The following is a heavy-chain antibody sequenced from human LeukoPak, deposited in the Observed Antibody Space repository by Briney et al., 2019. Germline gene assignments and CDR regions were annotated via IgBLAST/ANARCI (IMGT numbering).Heavy chain of an antibody. Sequence: ASVKVSCKASGYTFTGYYMHWVRQAPGQGLEGMGWISAYNGNTNYAQKLQGRVTMTTDTSTSTAYMELRSLRSDDTAVYYCARVPGSSWPEVHWGQGTLVTVSS. J-gene: IGHJ4*02. CDR3: ARVPGSSWPEVH. CDR1: GYTFTGYY. V-gene: IGHV1-18*04. CDR2: ISAYNGNT. D-gene: IGHD6-13*01.